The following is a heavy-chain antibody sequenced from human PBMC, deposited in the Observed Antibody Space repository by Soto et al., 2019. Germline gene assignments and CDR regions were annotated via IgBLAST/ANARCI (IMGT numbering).Heavy chain of an antibody. CDR1: GGSISSYY. V-gene: IGHV4-59*12. CDR2: IYYSGST. Sequence: PSETLSLTCTVSGGSISSYYWSWIRQPPGKGLEWIGYIYYSGSTYYNPSLKSRVTISVDTSKNQFSLKLSSVTAADTAVYYCARVTDVWGQGTTVTVAS. CDR3: ARVTDV. J-gene: IGHJ6*02.